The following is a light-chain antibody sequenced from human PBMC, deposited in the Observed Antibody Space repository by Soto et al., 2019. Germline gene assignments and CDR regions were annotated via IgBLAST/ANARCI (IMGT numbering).Light chain of an antibody. V-gene: IGKV1-5*01. CDR2: DAS. Sequence: DIQMTHFPSALSASVGDRVTITCRASQSITNKLAWYQQKPGKAPKLLIYDASSLESGVPSRFSGSGSGTEFTLTISSLQPDDVATYYCQQYDTYSYTFGQGTKLEIK. CDR3: QQYDTYSYT. J-gene: IGKJ2*01. CDR1: QSITNK.